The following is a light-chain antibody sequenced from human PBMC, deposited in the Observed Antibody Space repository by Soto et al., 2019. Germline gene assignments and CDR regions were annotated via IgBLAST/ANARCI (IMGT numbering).Light chain of an antibody. J-gene: IGKJ1*01. CDR3: QQYNNWPPWT. CDR2: GAS. CDR1: QSVSSN. Sequence: EIVMTQSPATLSVSPGERATLSCRASQSVSSNLAWYQQKPGQAPRLLIYGASTRAPGVPARFSGSGSGTDFTLTISSLQSEYFAVYYCQQYNNWPPWTFGQGTKVEIK. V-gene: IGKV3-15*01.